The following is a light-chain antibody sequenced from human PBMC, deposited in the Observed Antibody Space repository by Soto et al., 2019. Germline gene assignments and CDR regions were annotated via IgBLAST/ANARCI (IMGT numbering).Light chain of an antibody. Sequence: QSVLTQPASVSGSPGQSITISCTGSSRDVGGYDYVSWYQQHPGKAPKLMIFEVNRRPSGVSDRFSGSKSGNTASLTISGLQTEDEADYYCSSYANADAWDVGGTGTEVT. J-gene: IGLJ1*01. CDR3: SSYANADAWDV. CDR2: EVN. V-gene: IGLV2-14*01. CDR1: SRDVGGYDY.